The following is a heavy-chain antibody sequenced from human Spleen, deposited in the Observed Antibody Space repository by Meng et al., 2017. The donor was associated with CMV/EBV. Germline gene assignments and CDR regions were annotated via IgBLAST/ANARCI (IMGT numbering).Heavy chain of an antibody. D-gene: IGHD3-10*01. CDR1: GFTFSSYA. V-gene: IGHV3-23*01. Sequence: GESLKISCAASGFTFSSYAMSWVRQAPGKGLEWVSAISGSGGSTCYADSVKGRFTISRDNSKNTLYLQMNSLRAEDTAVYYCAKDLSGSGSTLDYWGQGTLVTVSS. CDR3: AKDLSGSGSTLDY. J-gene: IGHJ4*02. CDR2: ISGSGGST.